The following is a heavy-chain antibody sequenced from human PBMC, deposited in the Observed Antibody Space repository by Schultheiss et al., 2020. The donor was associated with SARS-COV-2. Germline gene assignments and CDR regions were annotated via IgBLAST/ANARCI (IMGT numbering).Heavy chain of an antibody. CDR2: IDWDDDK. D-gene: IGHD2-2*01. CDR3: ARISTHIDY. V-gene: IGHV2-70*11. CDR1: GGSISSYYW. J-gene: IGHJ4*02. Sequence: QTLSLTCTVSGGSISSYYWSWIRQPPGKALEWLARIDWDDDKYYSTSLKTRLTISKDTSKNQVVLTMTNMDPVDTATYYCARISTHIDYWGQGTLVTVSS.